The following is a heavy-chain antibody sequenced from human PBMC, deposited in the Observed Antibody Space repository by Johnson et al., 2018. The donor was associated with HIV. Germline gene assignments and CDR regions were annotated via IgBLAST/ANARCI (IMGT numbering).Heavy chain of an antibody. V-gene: IGHV3-30*04. Sequence: QVQVVESGGGVVQPGRSLRLSCAASRFTFSTYAMHWVRQAPGKGLEWVAVISYDGSNKYYADSVKGRFTISRDNSKNTLYLQMNSLRAENTAVYYCAREDDYSNYGSAFDIWGQGTMVTVSS. CDR2: ISYDGSNK. CDR1: RFTFSTYA. J-gene: IGHJ3*02. CDR3: AREDDYSNYGSAFDI. D-gene: IGHD4-11*01.